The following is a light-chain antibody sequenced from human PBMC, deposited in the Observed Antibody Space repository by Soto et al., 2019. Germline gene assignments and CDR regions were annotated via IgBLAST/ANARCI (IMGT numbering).Light chain of an antibody. V-gene: IGKV3-15*01. Sequence: EIVMTQSPATLSVSPGERATLPCRASQSVSSNVAWYQQKPGQAPRLLIYGASTRATGIPVRFSGSGSGTEFTLTISSLQSEDFAVYFCQQYNNWPRTFGQGTKVDIK. J-gene: IGKJ1*01. CDR3: QQYNNWPRT. CDR2: GAS. CDR1: QSVSSN.